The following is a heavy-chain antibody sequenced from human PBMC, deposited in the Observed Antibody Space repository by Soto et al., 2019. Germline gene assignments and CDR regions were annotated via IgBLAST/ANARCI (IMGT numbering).Heavy chain of an antibody. CDR2: IYPDDSDT. Sequence: PGESLKISCKGSGYSFTSYWIGWVRQRAGEGLEWTGIIYPDDSDTRYSPSFPGKVTISADNSISTASLQWSSLHASDTAMYSCARPFQTSGWAAYWGQGTRVTVS. CDR3: ARPFQTSGWAAY. CDR1: GYSFTSYW. J-gene: IGHJ4*02. V-gene: IGHV5-51*01. D-gene: IGHD6-19*01.